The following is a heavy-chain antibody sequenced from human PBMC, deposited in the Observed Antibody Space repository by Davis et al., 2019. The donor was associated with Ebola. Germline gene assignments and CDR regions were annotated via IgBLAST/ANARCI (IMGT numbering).Heavy chain of an antibody. CDR1: GGSFSGYY. CDR2: INHSGST. Sequence: SETLSLTCAVYGGSFSGYYWSWIRQPPGKGLEWIGEINHSGSTNYNPSLKSRVTISVDTSKNQFSLKLSSVTAEDTAVYYCARVRIWKRYGMDVWGQGTTVTVSS. CDR3: ARVRIWKRYGMDV. J-gene: IGHJ6*02. D-gene: IGHD3-3*01. V-gene: IGHV4-34*01.